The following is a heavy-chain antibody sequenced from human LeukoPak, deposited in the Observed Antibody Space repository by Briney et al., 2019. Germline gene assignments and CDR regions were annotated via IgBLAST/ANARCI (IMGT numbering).Heavy chain of an antibody. CDR3: ARAQYCGGDCSRTPYFGY. V-gene: IGHV1-2*02. CDR2: INPNSGGT. D-gene: IGHD2-21*02. Sequence: ASVKVSCKASGYTFTGYYMHWVRQAPGQGLEWMGWINPNSGGTNYAQKFQGRVTMTRDTSISTAYMELSRLRSDDTAVYYCARAQYCGGDCSRTPYFGYWGQGTLVTVSS. J-gene: IGHJ4*02. CDR1: GYTFTGYY.